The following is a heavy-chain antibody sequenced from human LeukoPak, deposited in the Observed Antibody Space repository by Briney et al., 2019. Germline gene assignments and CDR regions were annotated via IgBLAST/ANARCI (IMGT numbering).Heavy chain of an antibody. CDR1: GGSISSYY. V-gene: IGHV4-59*01. D-gene: IGHD6-19*01. Sequence: PSETLSLTCTVSGGSISSYYWSWIRQPPGKGLEWIGYISHSGSTNYNPSLKSRVTISVDTSKNQFSLKLSSVTAADTAVYYCAGCIAVAGSAFDYWGQGTLVTVSS. CDR2: ISHSGST. CDR3: AGCIAVAGSAFDY. J-gene: IGHJ4*02.